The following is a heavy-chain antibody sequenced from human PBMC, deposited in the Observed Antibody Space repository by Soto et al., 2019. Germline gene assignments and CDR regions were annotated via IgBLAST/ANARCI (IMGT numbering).Heavy chain of an antibody. CDR3: ARDPILELRSYDAFDI. CDR2: IKQDGSEK. Sequence: PGGSLRLSCAAPGFTFSSYWMSWVRQAPGKGLEWVANIKQDGSEKYYVDSVKGRFTISRDNAKNSLYLQMNSLRAEDTAVYYCARDPILELRSYDAFDIWGQGTMVTVSS. V-gene: IGHV3-7*01. D-gene: IGHD1-7*01. CDR1: GFTFSSYW. J-gene: IGHJ3*02.